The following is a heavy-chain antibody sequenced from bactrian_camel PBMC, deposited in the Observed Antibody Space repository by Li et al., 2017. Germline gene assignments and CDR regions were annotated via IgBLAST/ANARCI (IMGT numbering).Heavy chain of an antibody. D-gene: IGHD1*01. J-gene: IGHJ6*01. CDR3: AADPPKYPHEQLIRCSDHFGY. Sequence: HVQLVESGGGSVQTGGSLRLSCEYSRSSTDCMGWFRQAPGKEREGVAAIDSDGSTHYGDSVKGRFTVSVDNARKTLYLQMNNLKPEDTAMYYCAADPPKYPHEQLIRCSDHFGYWGQGTQVTVS. CDR2: IDSDGST. CDR1: RSSTDC. V-gene: IGHV3S53*01.